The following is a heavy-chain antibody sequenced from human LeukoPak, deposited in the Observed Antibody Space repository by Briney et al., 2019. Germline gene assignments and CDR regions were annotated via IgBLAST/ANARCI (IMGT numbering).Heavy chain of an antibody. CDR3: AKDSAFYYIDV. D-gene: IGHD3-10*01. J-gene: IGHJ6*03. CDR2: IRYNGNNQ. Sequence: GGSLRLSCAASGFTFNNYGMHWVRQAPGKGPEWVAFIRYNGNNQYYADSVKGRFTISRDNSKNTLYLQMNSLKGDDTAVYYCAKDSAFYYIDVWGKGTTVTISS. CDR1: GFTFNNYG. V-gene: IGHV3-30*02.